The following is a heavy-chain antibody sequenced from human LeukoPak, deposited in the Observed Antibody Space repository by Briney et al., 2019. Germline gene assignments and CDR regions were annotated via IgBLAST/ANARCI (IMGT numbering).Heavy chain of an antibody. V-gene: IGHV3-33*01. J-gene: IGHJ4*02. CDR3: ARILGSGYSAEF. D-gene: IGHD3-22*01. CDR1: GFTFRNFG. CDR2: IHYDGNKK. Sequence: GGSLRLSCAASGFTFRNFGMHWVRQAQGKGLEWMAVIHYDGNKKYYADSVKGRFTISKDNSKNTLYMQMNSLRAEDTAVYYCARILGSGYSAEFWGQGTLVTVSS.